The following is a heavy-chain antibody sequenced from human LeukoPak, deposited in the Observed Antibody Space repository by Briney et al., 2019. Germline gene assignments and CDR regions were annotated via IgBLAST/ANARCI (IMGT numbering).Heavy chain of an antibody. CDR1: GFTVSSTY. D-gene: IGHD5-18*01. V-gene: IGHV3-53*01. Sequence: GGSLRLSCAASGFTVSSTYMSWVRQAPGQGLEWVSLIYSGGTTYYADSVKGRFTISRDNSKNTLYLQMNSLRAEDTAVYYCASRTESGYTYGYLDFWGQGTLVTVSS. CDR3: ASRTESGYTYGYLDF. CDR2: IYSGGTT. J-gene: IGHJ4*02.